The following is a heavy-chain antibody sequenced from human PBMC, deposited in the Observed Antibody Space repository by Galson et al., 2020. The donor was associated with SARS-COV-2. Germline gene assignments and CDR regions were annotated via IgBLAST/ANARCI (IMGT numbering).Heavy chain of an antibody. V-gene: IGHV3-64D*06. D-gene: IGHD1-26*01. J-gene: IGHJ4*02. Sequence: GGSLRLSCLASGFTFSNYAMFWVRQAPGKGLEYVSVIKSSGGDTYYAESVKGRFVISRDNYRDTLFLQMNTLRAEDTAVYYCVLLGTRFLGESHLDSWGQGTLVTVSS. CDR3: VLLGTRFLGESHLDS. CDR1: GFTFSNYA. CDR2: IKSSGGDT.